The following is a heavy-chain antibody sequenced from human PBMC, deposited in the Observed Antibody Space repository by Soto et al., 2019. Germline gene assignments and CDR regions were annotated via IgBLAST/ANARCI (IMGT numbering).Heavy chain of an antibody. CDR3: ARSGSTYYDIWTGYHLEY. Sequence: VQLVQSGAELKKPGSSVKVSCKASGGTVSSYAISWVRQAPGQGLEWMGGIIPLFGRTNYAQKFRGRVTITADDSTRTACEELSSLRSEDTAVYYCARSGSTYYDIWTGYHLEYSGQGTLVTVSS. D-gene: IGHD3-9*01. V-gene: IGHV1-69*01. CDR2: IIPLFGRT. CDR1: GGTVSSYA. J-gene: IGHJ4*02.